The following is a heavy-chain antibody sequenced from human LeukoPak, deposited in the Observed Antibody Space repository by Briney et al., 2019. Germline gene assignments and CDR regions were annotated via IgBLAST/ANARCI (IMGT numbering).Heavy chain of an antibody. CDR3: ARVHTTVTTYYFDY. Sequence: SETLSLTCTVSGGSVSSGSYYWSWIRQPPGKGLEWIGYIYYSGSTNYNPSLKSRVTISVDTSKNQFSLKLSAVTAADTAVYYCARVHTTVTTYYFDYWGQGTLVTVSS. CDR2: IYYSGST. CDR1: GGSVSSGSYY. J-gene: IGHJ4*02. V-gene: IGHV4-61*01. D-gene: IGHD4-17*01.